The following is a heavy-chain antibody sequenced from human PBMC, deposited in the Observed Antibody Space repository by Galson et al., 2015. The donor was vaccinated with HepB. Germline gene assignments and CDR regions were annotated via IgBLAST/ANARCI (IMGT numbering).Heavy chain of an antibody. CDR2: FDPEDGET. Sequence: SVKVSCKVSGYTLTELSMHWVRQAPGKGLEWMGGFDPEDGETIYAQKFQGRVTITADKSTSTAYMELSSLRSEDTAVYYCARTEGNDPLGYCSGGSCYSLDYWGQGTLVTVSS. V-gene: IGHV1-24*01. CDR1: GYTLTELS. CDR3: ARTEGNDPLGYCSGGSCYSLDY. D-gene: IGHD2-15*01. J-gene: IGHJ4*02.